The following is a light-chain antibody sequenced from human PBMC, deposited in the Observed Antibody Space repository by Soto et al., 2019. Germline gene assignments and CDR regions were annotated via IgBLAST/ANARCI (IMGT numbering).Light chain of an antibody. Sequence: SALTQPASVSGSPGQSITISCTGTSSDVGGYNYVSWYQQHPGKAPKLMIYDVSNWPSGVSNRFSGSKSGNTASLTISGLQAEDEADYYCSSYTSSSTLYVFGTGTKLTVL. CDR3: SSYTSSSTLYV. V-gene: IGLV2-14*01. J-gene: IGLJ1*01. CDR2: DVS. CDR1: SSDVGGYNY.